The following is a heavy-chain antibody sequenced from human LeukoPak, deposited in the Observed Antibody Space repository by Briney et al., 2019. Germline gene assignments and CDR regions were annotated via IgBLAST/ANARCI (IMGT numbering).Heavy chain of an antibody. V-gene: IGHV4-34*01. D-gene: IGHD6-19*01. Sequence: PSETLSLTCAVYGGSFSDYYWSWIRQPLGKGLEWIGEINHSGSTNYNPSLKSRVTISVDTSKNQFSLKLSSVTAADTAVYYCAREGSSGWIYYFDYWGQGTLVTVSS. CDR1: GGSFSDYY. CDR3: AREGSSGWIYYFDY. J-gene: IGHJ4*02. CDR2: INHSGST.